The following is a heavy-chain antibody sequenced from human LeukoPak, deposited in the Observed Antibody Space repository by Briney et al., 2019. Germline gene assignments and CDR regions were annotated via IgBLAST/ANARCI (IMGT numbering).Heavy chain of an antibody. D-gene: IGHD6-19*01. CDR3: AKGHRYSSGWYWGHWFDP. J-gene: IGHJ5*02. CDR1: GGSFSDYY. Sequence: PSETLSLTCAVYGGSFSDYYWTWIRQPPGKGLEWIGEINHSGSTNYNPSPKSRVTISVDTSKKQFFLRLSSVTAADTAVYYCAKGHRYSSGWYWGHWFDPWGQGTLVTVSS. V-gene: IGHV4-34*01. CDR2: INHSGST.